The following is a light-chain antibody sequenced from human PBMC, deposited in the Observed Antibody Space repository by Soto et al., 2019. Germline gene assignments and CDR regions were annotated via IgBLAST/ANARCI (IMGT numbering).Light chain of an antibody. CDR3: QQRSDWPIN. J-gene: IGKJ5*01. CDR1: QSVDSY. V-gene: IGKV3-11*01. Sequence: ETVLTHSPATLSLSPWERATLSFRASQSVDSYLVWYQQKPGQAPRLLIFGASNRAIGIPARFSGSGSGTDFTLTISSLEPEDFAIYYCQQRSDWPINFGQGTRLEIK. CDR2: GAS.